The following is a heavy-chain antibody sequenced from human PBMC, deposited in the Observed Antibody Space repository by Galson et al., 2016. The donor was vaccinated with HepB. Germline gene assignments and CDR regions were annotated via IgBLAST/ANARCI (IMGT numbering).Heavy chain of an antibody. J-gene: IGHJ2*01. CDR1: GFSFSNYG. Sequence: SLRLSCAAPGFSFSNYGMSWVRQAPGKGLEWVSSITATGGSTYIADSVKGRFTISRDNSKNTMYVQMTSLRAEDTAVYYCASGTTVTTSNSFWYFDLWGRGTLVTVSS. D-gene: IGHD4-17*01. CDR2: ITATGGST. V-gene: IGHV3-23*01. CDR3: ASGTTVTTSNSFWYFDL.